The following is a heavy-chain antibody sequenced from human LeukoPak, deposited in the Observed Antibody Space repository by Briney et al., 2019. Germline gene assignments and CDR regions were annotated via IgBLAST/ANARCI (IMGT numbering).Heavy chain of an antibody. Sequence: GRSLRLSCAASGFTFSNYWIFSVRQFAGKGLVWVSRINSDGSSTNYADFVKGRFTISRDNAKNTLYLQMNSLRADDTAVYCCAASGVPASSGRIGYWGQGTLVTVSS. J-gene: IGHJ4*02. CDR2: INSDGSST. V-gene: IGHV3-74*01. CDR3: AASGVPASSGRIGY. D-gene: IGHD3-10*01. CDR1: GFTFSNYW.